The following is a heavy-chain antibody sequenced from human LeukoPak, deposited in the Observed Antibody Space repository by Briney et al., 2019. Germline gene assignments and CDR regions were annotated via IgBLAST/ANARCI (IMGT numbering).Heavy chain of an antibody. V-gene: IGHV1-46*01. CDR1: GYTFTSYF. CDR2: INPSGRTT. D-gene: IGHD6-13*01. J-gene: IGHJ4*02. CDR3: ARGESSTKFGY. Sequence: ASVKVSCKASGYTFTSYFIHWVRQAPAQGLEWMGIINPSGRTTSYAQKFQGRVTMTRDTSTSTVYMELSSLRSEDTAVYYCARGESSTKFGYWGQGTLGTVSS.